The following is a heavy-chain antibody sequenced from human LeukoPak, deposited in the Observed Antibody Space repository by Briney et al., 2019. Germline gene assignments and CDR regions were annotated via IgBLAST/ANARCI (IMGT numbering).Heavy chain of an antibody. D-gene: IGHD2-15*01. CDR1: GFTFSGYW. Sequence: PGGSLRLSCAASGFTFSGYWMSWVRQAPGKGLEWVASIKQDGSDKYYVDSVKGRFTISRDNAKKTMFLQMNTLRAEDTAVYYCARGYGSPDFWGQGTLVTGSS. V-gene: IGHV3-7*05. CDR2: IKQDGSDK. CDR3: ARGYGSPDF. J-gene: IGHJ4*02.